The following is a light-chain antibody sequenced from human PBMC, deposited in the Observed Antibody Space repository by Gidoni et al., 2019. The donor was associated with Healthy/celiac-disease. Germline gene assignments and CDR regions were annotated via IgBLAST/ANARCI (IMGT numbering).Light chain of an antibody. V-gene: IGLV2-14*01. CDR3: SSYTSSSTLYV. J-gene: IGLJ1*01. Sequence: QSALTQPASVSGSPGQSITISCTGTSSDVGGYNYVPWSQQHPGKAPTLMIYDVSNRPSGVSNRFSGSKSGNTASLTISGLQAEDEADYYCSSYTSSSTLYVFGTGTKVTVL. CDR2: DVS. CDR1: SSDVGGYNY.